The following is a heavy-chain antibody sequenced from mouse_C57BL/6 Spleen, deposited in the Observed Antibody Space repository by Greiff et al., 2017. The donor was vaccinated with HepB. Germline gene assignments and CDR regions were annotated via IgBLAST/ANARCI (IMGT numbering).Heavy chain of an antibody. CDR1: GYTFTSYW. CDR3: ARYGYDSYYFDY. V-gene: IGHV1-69*01. D-gene: IGHD2-2*01. Sequence: VQLQQPGAELVMPGASVKLSCKASGYTFTSYWMHWVKQRPGQGLEWIGEIDPSDSYTNYNQKFKGKSTLTVDKSSSTAYMQLSSLTSEDSAVYYCARYGYDSYYFDYWGQGTTLTVSS. CDR2: IDPSDSYT. J-gene: IGHJ2*01.